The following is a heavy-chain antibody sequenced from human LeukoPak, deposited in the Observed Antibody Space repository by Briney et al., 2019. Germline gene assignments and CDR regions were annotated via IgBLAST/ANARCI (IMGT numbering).Heavy chain of an antibody. CDR2: FDPEDGET. CDR3: ATGGRYLLENFDY. Sequence: ASVKVSCKVSGCTLIELSMHWVRQAPGKGLEWMGGFDPEDGETIYAQKFQGRVTMTEDTSTDTAYMELSSLRSEDTAVYYCATGGRYLLENFDYWGQGTLVTVSS. CDR1: GCTLIELS. V-gene: IGHV1-24*01. D-gene: IGHD1-26*01. J-gene: IGHJ4*02.